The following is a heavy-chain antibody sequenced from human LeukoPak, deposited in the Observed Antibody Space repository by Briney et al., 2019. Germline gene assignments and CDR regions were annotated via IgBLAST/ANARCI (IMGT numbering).Heavy chain of an antibody. V-gene: IGHV3-66*04. D-gene: IGHD2-15*01. CDR3: ATLKRGYGGYFDL. CDR1: GFTVSSNY. Sequence: GGSLRLSCAGSGFTVSSNYMSWVRQAPGKGLEWVSVHYTGGTTYYADSVRGRFTISRDNSKNTVCLQMSRLRDEDTAVYYCATLKRGYGGYFDLWGRGTLVTVSS. J-gene: IGHJ2*01. CDR2: HYTGGTT.